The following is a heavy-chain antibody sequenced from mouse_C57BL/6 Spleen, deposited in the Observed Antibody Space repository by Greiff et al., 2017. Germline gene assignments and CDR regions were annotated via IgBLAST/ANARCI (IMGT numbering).Heavy chain of an antibody. CDR2: FYPGSGRI. V-gene: IGHV1-62-2*01. Sequence: VQVVEPGAELVKPGASVKLSCKASGYTFTEYTIHWVKQRSGQGLEWIGWFYPGSGRIKYNEKFKDKATVTADKSSSTFYMGLSRLTSEDSAVYFCARHEGGSYCAMDYWGQRASVTVSS. J-gene: IGHJ4*01. CDR1: GYTFTEYT. CDR3: ARHEGGSYCAMDY.